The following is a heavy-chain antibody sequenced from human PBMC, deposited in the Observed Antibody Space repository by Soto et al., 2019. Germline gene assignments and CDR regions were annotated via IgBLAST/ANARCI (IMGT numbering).Heavy chain of an antibody. D-gene: IGHD2-15*01. CDR1: GYTFTSYA. CDR2: INAGNGNT. J-gene: IGHJ6*02. CDR3: ARAPRNKDIVVVVAATSYGMDV. V-gene: IGHV1-3*01. Sequence: ASVKVSFKASGYTFTSYAMHWVRQAPGQRLEWMGWINAGNGNTKYSQKFQGRVTITRDTSASTAYMELSSLRSEDTAVYYCARAPRNKDIVVVVAATSYGMDVWGQGTTVTVSS.